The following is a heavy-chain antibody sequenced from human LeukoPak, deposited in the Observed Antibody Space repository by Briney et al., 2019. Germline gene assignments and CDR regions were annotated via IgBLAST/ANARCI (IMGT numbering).Heavy chain of an antibody. Sequence: ASVKVSCNSSGGTFSSYAISWVRQAPGQGLVWLGRIIPILGRANYAQKFQGRVTITADKSTSTAYMELSSLRSEDTAVYYCARGIICSSTSCQKYYYYGMDAWGQGTTVTVSS. V-gene: IGHV1-69*04. CDR2: IIPILGRA. J-gene: IGHJ6*02. CDR3: ARGIICSSTSCQKYYYYGMDA. D-gene: IGHD2-2*01. CDR1: GGTFSSYA.